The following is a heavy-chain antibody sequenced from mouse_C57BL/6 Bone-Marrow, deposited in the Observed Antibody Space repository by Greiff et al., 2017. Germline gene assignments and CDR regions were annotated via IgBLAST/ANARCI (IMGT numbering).Heavy chain of an antibody. D-gene: IGHD6-5*01. CDR1: GFNIKDDY. V-gene: IGHV14-4*01. J-gene: IGHJ4*01. CDR3: TTNILFYYYAMDY. Sequence: EVQLQQSGAELVRPGASVKLSCTASGFNIKDDYMHWVKQRPEQGLEWIGWIDPENGDTEYASKFQGKATITADPSSNTAYLQLSSLTSEDTAVYYCTTNILFYYYAMDYWGQGTSVTVSS. CDR2: IDPENGDT.